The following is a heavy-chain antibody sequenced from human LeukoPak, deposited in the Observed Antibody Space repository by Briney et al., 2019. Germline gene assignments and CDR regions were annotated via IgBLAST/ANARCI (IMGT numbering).Heavy chain of an antibody. J-gene: IGHJ2*01. Sequence: PSETLSLTCAVYGGSFSGYYWSWIRQPPGKGLEWIGEINHSGSTNYNPSLKSRVTISVDTSKNQFSLKLSSVTAADTAVYHCARGEEQWLEWYFDLWGRGTLVIVSS. D-gene: IGHD6-19*01. CDR1: GGSFSGYY. CDR3: ARGEEQWLEWYFDL. V-gene: IGHV4-34*01. CDR2: INHSGST.